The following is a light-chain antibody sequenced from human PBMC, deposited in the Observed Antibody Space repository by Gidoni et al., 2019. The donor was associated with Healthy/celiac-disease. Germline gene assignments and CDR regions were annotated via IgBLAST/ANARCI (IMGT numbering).Light chain of an antibody. Sequence: ESVLTHSPGTLSLSPGERATLSCRASQSVSNSYLAWHQQKPGQAPRLLIYGVSSRATGIPDRFSGSGSGTDFTLTISRLEPEDFAVYYCQQYGSSPWTFGQGTKVEIK. CDR3: QQYGSSPWT. CDR1: QSVSNSY. CDR2: GVS. V-gene: IGKV3-20*01. J-gene: IGKJ1*01.